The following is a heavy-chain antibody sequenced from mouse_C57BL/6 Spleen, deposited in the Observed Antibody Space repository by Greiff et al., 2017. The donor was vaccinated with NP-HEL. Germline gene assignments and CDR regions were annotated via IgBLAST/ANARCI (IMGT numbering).Heavy chain of an antibody. CDR2: IDPSDSET. CDR3: ARGTLYYGNYGNAMDY. CDR1: GYTFTSYW. J-gene: IGHJ4*01. V-gene: IGHV1-52*01. Sequence: QVQLQQSGAELVRPGSSVKLSCKASGYTFTSYWMHWVKQRPIQGLEWIGNIDPSDSETHYNQKFKDKATLTVDKSSSTAYMQLSSLTSEDSAVYYCARGTLYYGNYGNAMDYWGQGTSVTVSS. D-gene: IGHD2-1*01.